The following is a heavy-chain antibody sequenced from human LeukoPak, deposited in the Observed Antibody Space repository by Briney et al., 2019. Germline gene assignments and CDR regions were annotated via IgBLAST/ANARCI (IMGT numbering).Heavy chain of an antibody. D-gene: IGHD4-17*01. CDR3: AKAGPYGDSYFDY. CDR2: IRYDGSNK. J-gene: IGHJ4*02. Sequence: GGSLRLSCAASGFTFSSYGMHWVRQAPGKGLQWVAFIRYDGSNKYYADSVKGRFTISRDNSKNTLYLQMNSLRAEDTAVYYCAKAGPYGDSYFDYWGQGTLVTVSS. V-gene: IGHV3-30*02. CDR1: GFTFSSYG.